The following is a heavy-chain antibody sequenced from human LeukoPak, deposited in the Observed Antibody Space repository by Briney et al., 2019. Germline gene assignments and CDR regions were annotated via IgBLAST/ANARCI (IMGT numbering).Heavy chain of an antibody. CDR3: TRARIAARTNWFDP. CDR2: IRSKGYGWTT. Sequence: GGSLRLSCTASGFTFGDYAMSWFRQAPGKGLEWVGFIRSKGYGWTTEYAASVKGRFTISRADSKRIAYLQMNSLKTEDTAVYYCTRARIAARTNWFDPWGQGTLVTVSS. D-gene: IGHD6-6*01. V-gene: IGHV3-49*03. J-gene: IGHJ5*02. CDR1: GFTFGDYA.